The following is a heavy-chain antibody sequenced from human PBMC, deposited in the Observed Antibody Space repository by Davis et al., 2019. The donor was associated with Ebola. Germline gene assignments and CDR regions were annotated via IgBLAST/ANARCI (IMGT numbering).Heavy chain of an antibody. CDR2: INHSGST. J-gene: IGHJ6*02. V-gene: IGHV4-34*01. D-gene: IGHD5-12*01. CDR1: GGSFSGYY. Sequence: SQTLSLTCAVYGGSFSGYYWSWIRQPPGKGLEWIGEINHSGSTNYNPSLKSRVTMSVDTSKNQFSLKLSSVTAADTAVYYCARDTQSSGYDHYYGMDVWGQGTTVTVSS. CDR3: ARDTQSSGYDHYYGMDV.